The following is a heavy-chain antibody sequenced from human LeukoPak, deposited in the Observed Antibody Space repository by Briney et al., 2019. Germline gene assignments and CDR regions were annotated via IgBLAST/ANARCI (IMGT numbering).Heavy chain of an antibody. CDR2: INPNSGDT. CDR1: GYTFTGYY. J-gene: IGHJ4*02. Sequence: ASVKVSCKASGYTFTGYYLHWVRQAPGQGIEWMGWINPNSGDTNYAQKFQCRVTVTRDTSISTAYMELSRLRSDDTAVYYCARVGSSGWYVHPTLDYWGQGTLVTVSS. V-gene: IGHV1-2*02. CDR3: ARVGSSGWYVHPTLDY. D-gene: IGHD6-19*01.